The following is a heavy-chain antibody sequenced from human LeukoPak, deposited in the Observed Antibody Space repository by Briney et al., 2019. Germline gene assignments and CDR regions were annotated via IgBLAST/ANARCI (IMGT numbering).Heavy chain of an antibody. Sequence: PGGSLRLSGAASGFTFGSYWMSWVRQAPGKGLEWVANIKQDGSEKYYVDSVKGQFTISRDNAKNSLYLQMNSLRVEDTAFYYCARDLAYSRLDYWGQGMLVTVSS. D-gene: IGHD5-18*01. CDR2: IKQDGSEK. V-gene: IGHV3-7*01. CDR1: GFTFGSYW. CDR3: ARDLAYSRLDY. J-gene: IGHJ4*02.